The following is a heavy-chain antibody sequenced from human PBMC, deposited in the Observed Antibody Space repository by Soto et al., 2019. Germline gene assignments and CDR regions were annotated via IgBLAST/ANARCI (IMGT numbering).Heavy chain of an antibody. J-gene: IGHJ3*02. CDR1: GFTFSSYG. CDR3: ARPYDSGVYDAFDI. D-gene: IGHD3-22*01. CDR2: IWYDGSNK. V-gene: IGHV3-33*01. Sequence: GGSLRLSCAASGFTFSSYGMHWVRQAPGKGLEWVAVIWYDGSNKYYADSVKGRFTISRDNSKNTLYLQMNSLRAEDTAVYYCARPYDSGVYDAFDIWGQGTMVTVSS.